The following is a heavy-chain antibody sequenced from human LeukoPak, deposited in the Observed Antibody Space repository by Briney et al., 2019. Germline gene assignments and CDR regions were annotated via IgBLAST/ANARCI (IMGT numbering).Heavy chain of an antibody. Sequence: SETLSLTCTVSGYSISSGYYWGWIRQPPGKGLEWIGSIYHSGSTYYNPSLKSRVTISVDTSKNQFSLKLSSVTAADTAVYYCARDPAAYGDYPIDYWGQGTPVTVSS. J-gene: IGHJ4*02. V-gene: IGHV4-38-2*02. CDR3: ARDPAAYGDYPIDY. D-gene: IGHD4-17*01. CDR2: IYHSGST. CDR1: GYSISSGYY.